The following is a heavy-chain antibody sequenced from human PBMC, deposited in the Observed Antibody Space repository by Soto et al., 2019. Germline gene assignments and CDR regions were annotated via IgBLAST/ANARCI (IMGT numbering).Heavy chain of an antibody. Sequence: QVQLQESGPGLVKPSETLSLTCTVSGGSVSSGSYYWSWIRQPPGKGLEWLGYIYYSGSTNYNPSLQSRGTISVDTSKNQFSLKLSSVTAADTAVYFCARAPPFVGSGHDYWGQGTLVTVSS. D-gene: IGHD3-3*01. CDR2: IYYSGST. V-gene: IGHV4-61*01. CDR1: GGSVSSGSYY. J-gene: IGHJ4*02. CDR3: ARAPPFVGSGHDY.